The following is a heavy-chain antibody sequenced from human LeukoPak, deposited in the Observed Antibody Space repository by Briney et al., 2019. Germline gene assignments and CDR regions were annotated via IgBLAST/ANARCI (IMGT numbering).Heavy chain of an antibody. V-gene: IGHV4-34*01. J-gene: IGHJ4*02. D-gene: IGHD3-22*01. CDR2: INHSGST. CDR3: ARTLHYYDSSGYRNYFDY. CDR1: GGSFSGYY. Sequence: SETLSLTCAVYGGSFSGYYWSWIRQPPGKGLEWIGEINHSGSTNYNPSLKSRVTISVDTSKNQFSLKLSSVTAADTAVYYCARTLHYYDSSGYRNYFDYWGQGTLVTVSS.